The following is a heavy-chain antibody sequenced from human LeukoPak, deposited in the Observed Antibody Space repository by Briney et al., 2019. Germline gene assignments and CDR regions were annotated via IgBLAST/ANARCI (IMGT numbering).Heavy chain of an antibody. V-gene: IGHV3-74*01. Sequence: PGGSLRLSCAASGFTFSTYWMHWVRQAPGKGLVWVSQINTDGNSTTYADSVKGRFTVSRDNAKNTLYLQMNSLRAEDTAVYYCASDLSYGYDYWGQGTLVTVSS. CDR3: ASDLSYGYDY. CDR1: GFTFSTYW. J-gene: IGHJ4*02. D-gene: IGHD5-18*01. CDR2: INTDGNST.